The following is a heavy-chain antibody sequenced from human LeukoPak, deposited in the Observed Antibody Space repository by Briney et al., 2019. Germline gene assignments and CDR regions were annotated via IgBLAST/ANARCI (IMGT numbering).Heavy chain of an antibody. D-gene: IGHD2-15*01. Sequence: GGSLRLSCAASGFTFSSYWMHWVRQAPGKGLVWVSRINTDGSSTSYADSVKGRLTIFRDNAKNTLYLQMNSLRAEDSAVYYCAREDIAAPLDVWGQGTTVTVSS. CDR1: GFTFSSYW. J-gene: IGHJ6*02. CDR3: AREDIAAPLDV. CDR2: INTDGSST. V-gene: IGHV3-74*01.